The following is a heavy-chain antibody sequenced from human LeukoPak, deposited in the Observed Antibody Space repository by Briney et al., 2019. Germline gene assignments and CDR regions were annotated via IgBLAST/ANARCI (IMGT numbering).Heavy chain of an antibody. CDR3: ARSGARDYGDHGEAFDI. CDR2: IIPILGIA. J-gene: IGHJ3*02. Sequence: RASVTVSCKASGGTFSSYAISWVRQAPGQGLEWMGRIIPILGIANYAQKFQGRVTITADKSTSTAYMELSSLRSEDTAVYYCARSGARDYGDHGEAFDIWGQGTMVTVSS. D-gene: IGHD4-17*01. V-gene: IGHV1-69*04. CDR1: GGTFSSYA.